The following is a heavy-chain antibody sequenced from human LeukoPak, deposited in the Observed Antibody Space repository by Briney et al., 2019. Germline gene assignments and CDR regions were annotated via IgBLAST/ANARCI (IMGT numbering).Heavy chain of an antibody. V-gene: IGHV4-59*11. CDR2: IYYSGST. CDR3: ARERLANYYYYYMDV. J-gene: IGHJ6*03. Sequence: SETLSLTCTVSGGSISSHYWSWIRQPPGKGLEWIGYIYYSGSTNYNPSLKSRVTISVDTSKNQFSLKLSSVTAADTAVYYCARERLANYYYYYMDVWGKGTTVTVSS. D-gene: IGHD3-9*01. CDR1: GGSISSHY.